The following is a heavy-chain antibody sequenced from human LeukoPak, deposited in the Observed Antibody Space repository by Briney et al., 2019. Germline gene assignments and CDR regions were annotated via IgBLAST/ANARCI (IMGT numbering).Heavy chain of an antibody. Sequence: NPSETLSLTCTVSGGSISSSSYYWGWIRQPPGKGLEWIGSIYHSGSTYYNPSLKSRVTISVDTSKNQFSLKLSSVTAADTAVYYCAGKLAVAGYYFDYWGQGTLVTVSS. CDR2: IYHSGST. CDR1: GGSISSSSYY. D-gene: IGHD6-19*01. CDR3: AGKLAVAGYYFDY. J-gene: IGHJ4*02. V-gene: IGHV4-39*07.